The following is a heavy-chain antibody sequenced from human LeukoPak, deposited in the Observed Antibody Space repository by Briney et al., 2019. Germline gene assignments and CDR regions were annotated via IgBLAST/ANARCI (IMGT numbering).Heavy chain of an antibody. Sequence: GASVKVSCKASGGTFSSYAISWVRQAPGQGLEWMGRIIPILGIANYAQKFQGRVTITADKSTSTAYMELSSLRSEDTAVYYCARGVRIQLQNWFDPWGQGTLVTVSS. V-gene: IGHV1-69*04. CDR2: IIPILGIA. CDR1: GGTFSSYA. J-gene: IGHJ5*02. CDR3: ARGVRIQLQNWFDP. D-gene: IGHD5-18*01.